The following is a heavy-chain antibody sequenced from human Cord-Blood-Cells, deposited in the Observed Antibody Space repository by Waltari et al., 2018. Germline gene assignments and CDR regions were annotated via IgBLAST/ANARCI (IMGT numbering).Heavy chain of an antibody. CDR3: ARHLNWYFDL. J-gene: IGHJ2*01. V-gene: IGHV4-59*01. CDR1: GGSFSWYS. CDR2: IYYSGST. Sequence: QVQLQESGPGLVKPSETLYLTCTVSGGSFSWYSWSWIRQPPGKGLEWIGYIYYSGSTNYNPSLKSRVTISVDTSKNQFSLKLSSVTAADTAVYYCARHLNWYFDLWGRGTLVTVSS.